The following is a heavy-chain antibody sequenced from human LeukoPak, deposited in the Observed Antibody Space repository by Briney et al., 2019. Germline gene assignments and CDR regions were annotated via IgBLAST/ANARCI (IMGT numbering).Heavy chain of an antibody. J-gene: IGHJ4*02. CDR1: GYSFTAFY. CDR2: INPNSGGT. D-gene: IGHD5-12*01. Sequence: ASVKVSCKTSGYSFTAFYIHWVRQAPGQGLEWMGWINPNSGGTNYAQKFQGRVTMTRDTSISTAYMELSRLRSDDTAVYYCARAPDIVASVDYWGQGTLVTVSS. V-gene: IGHV1-2*02. CDR3: ARAPDIVASVDY.